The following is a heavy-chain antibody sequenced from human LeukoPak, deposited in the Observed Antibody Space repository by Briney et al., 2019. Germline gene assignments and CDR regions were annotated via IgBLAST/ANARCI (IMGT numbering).Heavy chain of an antibody. V-gene: IGHV3-49*04. CDR2: IRSKAYGGTT. Sequence: TGGSLRLSCTASGFTFGDYAMSWVRQAPGKGLEWVGFIRSKAYGGTTEYAASVKGRFTISRDDSKSIAYLQMNSLKTEDTAVYYRTTRVSFDYWGQGTLVTVSS. J-gene: IGHJ4*02. D-gene: IGHD2-8*01. CDR1: GFTFGDYA. CDR3: TTRVSFDY.